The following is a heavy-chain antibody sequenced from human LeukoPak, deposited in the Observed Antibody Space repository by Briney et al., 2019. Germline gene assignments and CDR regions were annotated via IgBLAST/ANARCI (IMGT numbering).Heavy chain of an antibody. J-gene: IGHJ5*02. D-gene: IGHD2-2*01. V-gene: IGHV3-30-3*01. CDR3: ARDDAVYCSSTSCIDL. Sequence: PGGSLRLSCAASGVTFSDYYMSWVRQAPGKGLEWVAVISYDGSNKYYADSVKGRFTISRDNSKNTLYLQMNSLRAEDTAVYYCARDDAVYCSSTSCIDLWGQGTLVTVSS. CDR2: ISYDGSNK. CDR1: GVTFSDYY.